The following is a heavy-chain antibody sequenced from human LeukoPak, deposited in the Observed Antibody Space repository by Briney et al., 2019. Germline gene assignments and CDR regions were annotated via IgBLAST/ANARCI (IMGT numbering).Heavy chain of an antibody. CDR3: ARERGYGSGLFDY. CDR1: GGSISSHY. J-gene: IGHJ4*02. V-gene: IGHV4-59*11. Sequence: SETLSLTCTVSGGSISSHYWSWIRQPPGKGLEWIGYIYYSGSTNYNPSLKSRVTISVDTSKNQFSLKLSSVTAADTAVYYCARERGYGSGLFDYWGPGTLVTVSS. CDR2: IYYSGST. D-gene: IGHD3-10*01.